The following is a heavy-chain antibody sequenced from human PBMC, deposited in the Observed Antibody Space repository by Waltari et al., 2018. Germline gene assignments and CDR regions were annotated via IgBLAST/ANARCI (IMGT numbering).Heavy chain of an antibody. J-gene: IGHJ6*02. CDR2: IIPIFGTA. V-gene: IGHV1-69*01. D-gene: IGHD2-15*01. Sequence: QVQLVQSGAEVKKPGSSVKVSCKASGGTFSSYAISWVRQAPGQGREWMGGIIPIFGTANYAQKFQGGVTITADESTSTAYMELSSLRSEDTAVYYCASPRLLRYYYYYGMDVWGQGTTVTVSS. CDR3: ASPRLLRYYYYYGMDV. CDR1: GGTFSSYA.